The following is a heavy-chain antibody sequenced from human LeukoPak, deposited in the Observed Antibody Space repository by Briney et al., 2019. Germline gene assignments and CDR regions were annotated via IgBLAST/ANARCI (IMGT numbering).Heavy chain of an antibody. Sequence: ASVKVSCKTSGYIFTSNSMHWVRQAPGQGLEWMGWINADTGSRKYSEKFQGRFTITTDASARSAYMELSSLRSEDTAVYYCARDFNWASDIWGQGTMVIVSS. V-gene: IGHV1-3*01. J-gene: IGHJ3*02. CDR2: INADTGSR. D-gene: IGHD1-1*01. CDR3: ARDFNWASDI. CDR1: GYIFTSNS.